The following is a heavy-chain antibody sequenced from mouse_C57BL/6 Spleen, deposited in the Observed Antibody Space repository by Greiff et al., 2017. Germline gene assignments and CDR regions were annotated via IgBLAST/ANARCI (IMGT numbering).Heavy chain of an antibody. V-gene: IGHV5-9*01. CDR1: GFTFSSYT. D-gene: IGHD2-2*01. CDR3: ARRDYGSEFAY. J-gene: IGHJ3*01. Sequence: EVMLVESGGGLVKPGGSLKLSCAASGFTFSSYTMSWVRQTPEKRLEWVATISGGGGNTYYPDSVKGRFTMSRDNAKNTLYLQMSSLRSEDTALYYCARRDYGSEFAYWGQGTLVTVSA. CDR2: ISGGGGNT.